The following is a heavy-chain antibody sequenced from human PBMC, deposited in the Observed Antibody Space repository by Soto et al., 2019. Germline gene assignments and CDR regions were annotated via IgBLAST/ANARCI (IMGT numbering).Heavy chain of an antibody. CDR2: IYYSGST. CDR1: GGSISSGGYC. V-gene: IGHV4-31*03. Sequence: SETLSLTCTVSGGSISSGGYCWSWIRQHPGKGLEWIGYIYYSGSTYYNPSLKSRVTISVDTSKNQFSLKLSSVTAADTAVYYCARESEDGYNQLDYWGQGTLVTVSS. J-gene: IGHJ4*02. CDR3: ARESEDGYNQLDY. D-gene: IGHD5-12*01.